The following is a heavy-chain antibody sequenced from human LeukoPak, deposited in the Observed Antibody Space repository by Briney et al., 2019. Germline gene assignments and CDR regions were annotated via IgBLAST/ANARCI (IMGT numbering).Heavy chain of an antibody. J-gene: IGHJ4*02. CDR3: ARGSEGIQLWSWGLFDY. CDR1: GFTFSSYG. D-gene: IGHD5-18*01. V-gene: IGHV3-30*02. CDR2: IRYDGSNK. Sequence: SGGSLRLSCAASGFTFSSYGMHWVCQAPGKGLEWVAFIRYDGSNKYYADSVKGRFTISRDNSKNTLYLQMNSLRAEDTAVYYCARGSEGIQLWSWGLFDYWGQGTLVTVSS.